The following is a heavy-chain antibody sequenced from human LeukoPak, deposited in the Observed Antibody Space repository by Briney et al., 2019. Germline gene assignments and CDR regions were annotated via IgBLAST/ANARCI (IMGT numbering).Heavy chain of an antibody. J-gene: IGHJ6*03. CDR2: IYITGST. V-gene: IGHV4-4*07. D-gene: IGHD3-16*01. CDR1: GGSIINYY. CDR3: ARLKIYDSTCHSPGYYMDL. Sequence: PSETLSLTCTVSGGSIINYYWSWIRQSAGKGLEGLGRIYITGSTNYNPSLKSRLTMSVDTSKNQFSLNLRAVTAADTDVYYCARLKIYDSTCHSPGYYMDLWGKGIAVTDSS.